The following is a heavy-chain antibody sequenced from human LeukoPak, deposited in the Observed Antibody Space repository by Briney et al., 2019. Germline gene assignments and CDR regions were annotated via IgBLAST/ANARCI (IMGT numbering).Heavy chain of an antibody. J-gene: IGHJ4*02. Sequence: PGGSLRLSCAASGFTFSSYAMRWVRQAPGKGLEWVAVISYDGSNKYYADSVKGRFTISRDNSKSTLYLQMNSLRGEDTAVYYCARDGRVGAIGAYFDYWGQGTLVTVSS. D-gene: IGHD1-26*01. CDR3: ARDGRVGAIGAYFDY. V-gene: IGHV3-30-3*01. CDR2: ISYDGSNK. CDR1: GFTFSSYA.